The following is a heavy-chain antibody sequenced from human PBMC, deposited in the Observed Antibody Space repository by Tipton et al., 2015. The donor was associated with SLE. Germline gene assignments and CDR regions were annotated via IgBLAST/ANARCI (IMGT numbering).Heavy chain of an antibody. CDR1: GDSVTTHDSY. D-gene: IGHD2-15*01. CDR2: MSYSGIT. CDR3: ARGEFAALGY. Sequence: LRLSCTVSGDSVTTHDSYWSWIRQSPGKGLEWIGYMSYSGITNYNPSLGSRVIISVDTSKNQFSLKLTSVTAADTAVYYCARGEFAALGYWGQGTLITVSS. J-gene: IGHJ4*02. V-gene: IGHV4-61*08.